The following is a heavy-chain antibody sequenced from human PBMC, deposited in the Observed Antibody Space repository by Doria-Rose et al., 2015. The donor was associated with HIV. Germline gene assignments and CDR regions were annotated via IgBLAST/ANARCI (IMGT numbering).Heavy chain of an antibody. CDR3: ARIKSSRWYHKYYFDF. Sequence: QVTLKESGPVLVKPTETLTLTCTVSGVSLSSPGMGVSWIRQPPGKALEWLANIFSDDERSCKTSLKSRPTISRGTSKSQVVLTMTDMDPVGTATYYCARIKSSRWYHKYYFDFWGQGTLVIVSA. V-gene: IGHV2-26*01. CDR2: IFSDDER. J-gene: IGHJ4*02. D-gene: IGHD6-13*01. CDR1: GVSLSSPGMG.